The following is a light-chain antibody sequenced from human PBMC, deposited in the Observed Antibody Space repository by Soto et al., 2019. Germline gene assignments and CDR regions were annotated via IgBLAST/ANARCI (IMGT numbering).Light chain of an antibody. V-gene: IGKV1-12*01. Sequence: SQMTQSPFSVSASVGVRVTITCRASQGISSWLAWYQQKPVKSPTLLIYKASNLQTGVPSRFSGSGSGTDFTLTISSLRPEDFATYYCQQTSSFPLTFGGGTKVDIK. CDR1: QGISSW. CDR3: QQTSSFPLT. J-gene: IGKJ4*01. CDR2: KAS.